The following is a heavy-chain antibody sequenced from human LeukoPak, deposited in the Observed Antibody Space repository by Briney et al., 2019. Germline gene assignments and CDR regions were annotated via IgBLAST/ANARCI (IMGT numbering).Heavy chain of an antibody. CDR2: ISVSTSYI. CDR3: AREPRTMIIPERYFDY. CDR1: GFTFSSYS. J-gene: IGHJ4*02. D-gene: IGHD3-22*01. Sequence: GGSLRLSCAASGFTFSSYSMNCVRQAPGKGLEWVSSISVSTSYIYYADSVKGRFTISRDNAKNSLYLQMNSLRAEDTAVYYCAREPRTMIIPERYFDYWGQGTLVTVSS. V-gene: IGHV3-21*01.